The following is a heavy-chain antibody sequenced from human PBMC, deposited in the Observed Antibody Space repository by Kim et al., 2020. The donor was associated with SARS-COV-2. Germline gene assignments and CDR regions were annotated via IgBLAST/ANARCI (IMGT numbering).Heavy chain of an antibody. CDR1: GGSISSYY. D-gene: IGHD2-2*01. CDR3: ARLLLPAASPDSDL. CDR2: IYYSGST. Sequence: SETLSLTCTVSGGSISSYYWSWIRQPPVKGLEWIGYIYYSGSTNYNPSLKSRVTISVDTSKNQFSLKLSSVTAADTAVYYCARLLLPAASPDSDLWGRGTLVTVSS. J-gene: IGHJ2*01. V-gene: IGHV4-59*08.